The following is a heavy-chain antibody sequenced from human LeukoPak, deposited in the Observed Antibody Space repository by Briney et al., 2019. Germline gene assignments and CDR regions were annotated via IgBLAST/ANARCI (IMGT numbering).Heavy chain of an antibody. CDR2: IYYSGNT. D-gene: IGHD3-10*01. V-gene: IGHV4-59*01. CDR1: GGSISSYY. CDR3: TRGPWGSGDAFDI. J-gene: IGHJ3*02. Sequence: PSETLSLTCTVSGGSISSYYWSWIRQPPGKGLEWIGYIYYSGNTNYNPSLKSRVTISVDTSKNHFSLRLSSVTAADTAVYYCTRGPWGSGDAFDIWGQGTMVTVSS.